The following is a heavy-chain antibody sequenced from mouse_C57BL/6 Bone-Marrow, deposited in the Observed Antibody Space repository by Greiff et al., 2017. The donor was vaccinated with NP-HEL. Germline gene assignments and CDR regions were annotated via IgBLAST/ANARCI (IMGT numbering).Heavy chain of an antibody. V-gene: IGHV2-9-1*01. CDR3: ARNPDYYGSSYWYFDV. Sequence: VKLQESGPGLVAPSQSLSITCTVSGFSLTSYAISWVRQPPGKGLEWLGVIWTGGGTNYNSALKSRLSISKDNSKSQVFLKMNSLQTDDTARYYCARNPDYYGSSYWYFDVWGTGTTVTVSS. D-gene: IGHD1-1*01. J-gene: IGHJ1*03. CDR2: IWTGGGT. CDR1: GFSLTSYA.